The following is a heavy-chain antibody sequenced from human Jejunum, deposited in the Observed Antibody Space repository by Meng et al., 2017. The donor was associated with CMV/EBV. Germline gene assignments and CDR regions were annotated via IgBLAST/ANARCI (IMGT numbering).Heavy chain of an antibody. V-gene: IGHV3-48*03. CDR3: ARDGPMFGGALDH. J-gene: IGHJ4*02. D-gene: IGHD3-16*01. CDR2: ISGCGAVV. CDR1: AFPLSSSG. Sequence: SAFPLSSSGMTSVRQSPGEWLVCVAYISGCGAVVSHARPVRCRYTFSRANAQHSLFLQINGLPGEDTAVYYCARDGPMFGGALDHWGQGTRVTVSS.